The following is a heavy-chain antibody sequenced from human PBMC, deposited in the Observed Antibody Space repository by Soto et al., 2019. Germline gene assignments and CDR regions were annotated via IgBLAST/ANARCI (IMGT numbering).Heavy chain of an antibody. Sequence: GGSLRLSCAASGFTFSSYAMSWVRQAPGKGLEWVSAISGSGGSTYYADSVKGRFTISRDNSKNTLYLQMNSLRAEDTAVYYCAKDVAARPLLVNYYYGMDVWGQGTTVTVSS. D-gene: IGHD6-6*01. CDR3: AKDVAARPLLVNYYYGMDV. CDR2: ISGSGGST. J-gene: IGHJ6*02. CDR1: GFTFSSYA. V-gene: IGHV3-23*01.